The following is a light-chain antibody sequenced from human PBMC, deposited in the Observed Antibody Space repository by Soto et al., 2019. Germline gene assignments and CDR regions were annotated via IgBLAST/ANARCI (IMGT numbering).Light chain of an antibody. CDR1: SSDVGGYKY. V-gene: IGLV2-8*01. CDR2: EVS. CDR3: AAWDDTLNAWV. Sequence: QSALTQPHSASGSPGQSVTISCTGTSSDVGGYKYVSWYQQHPGKAPKLMIYEVSKRPSGVPDRFSGSKSGNTASLTVSGLQAEDEADYYCAAWDDTLNAWVFGGGTKLTVL. J-gene: IGLJ3*02.